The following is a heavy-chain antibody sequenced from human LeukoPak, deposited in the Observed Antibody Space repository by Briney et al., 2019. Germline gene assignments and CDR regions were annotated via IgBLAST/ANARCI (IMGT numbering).Heavy chain of an antibody. CDR3: AIRRGYSGYDY. CDR1: GGSFSGYY. J-gene: IGHJ4*02. V-gene: IGHV4-34*01. D-gene: IGHD5-12*01. Sequence: PSETLSLTCAVYGGSFSGYYWSWIRQPPGKGLEWIGEINQSGYNNYNPSLKSRVTILAEMSKNQLSLKLSSVTAADTAVYYCAIRRGYSGYDYWGQGTLVTVSS. CDR2: INQSGYN.